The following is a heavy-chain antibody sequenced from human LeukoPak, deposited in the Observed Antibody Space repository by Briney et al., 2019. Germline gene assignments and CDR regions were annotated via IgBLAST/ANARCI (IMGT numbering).Heavy chain of an antibody. CDR2: IIPIFGTA. V-gene: IGHV1-69*13. CDR1: GGTFSSYA. J-gene: IGHJ4*02. D-gene: IGHD2-2*01. CDR3: AREVVPYTYYFDY. Sequence: VASVKVSCKASGGTFSSYAISWVRQAPGQGLEWMGGIIPIFGTANYAQKFQGRVTITADESTSTAYMELSSLRSEDTAVYYCAREVVPYTYYFDYWGQGTLVTVSS.